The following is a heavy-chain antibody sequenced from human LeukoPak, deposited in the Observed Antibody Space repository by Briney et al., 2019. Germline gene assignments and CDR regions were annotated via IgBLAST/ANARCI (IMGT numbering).Heavy chain of an antibody. D-gene: IGHD3-10*01. J-gene: IGHJ4*02. V-gene: IGHV4-39*02. Sequence: WIRQPPGKGLGWIGSIYYSGNTYYNASLKSQVSISINTSKNQFSLMLTSVTAADTAVYYCARESSYYGSESHFDYWGQGTLVTVSS. CDR3: ARESSYYGSESHFDY. CDR2: IYYSGNT.